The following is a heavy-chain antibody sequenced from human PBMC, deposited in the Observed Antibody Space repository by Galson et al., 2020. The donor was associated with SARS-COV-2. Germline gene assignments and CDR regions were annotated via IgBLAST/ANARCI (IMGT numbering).Heavy chain of an antibody. CDR3: ARAAIFNYGMDV. V-gene: IGHV4-61*02. Sequence: SETLSLTCTVSGGSISSGGYSWSWIRQSAGKGLAWIGRIYTSGSTNYNPSLKSRVTISVDTSKNQFSLKLSSVTAADTAVYYCARAAIFNYGMDVWGQGTTVTVSS. D-gene: IGHD3-9*01. CDR2: IYTSGST. CDR1: GGSISSGGYS. J-gene: IGHJ6*02.